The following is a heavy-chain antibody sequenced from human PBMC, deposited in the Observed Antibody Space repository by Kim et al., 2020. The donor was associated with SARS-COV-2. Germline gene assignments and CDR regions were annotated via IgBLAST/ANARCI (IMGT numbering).Heavy chain of an antibody. CDR2: FDPEDGET. CDR3: ATDSEETDSGSYSY. CDR1: GYTLTELS. Sequence: ASVKVSCKVSGYTLTELSMHWVRQAPGKGLEWMGGFDPEDGETIYAQKFQGRVTMTEDTSTDTAYMELSSLRSEDTAVYYCATDSEETDSGSYSYWGQGTLVTVSS. V-gene: IGHV1-24*01. J-gene: IGHJ4*02. D-gene: IGHD3-10*01.